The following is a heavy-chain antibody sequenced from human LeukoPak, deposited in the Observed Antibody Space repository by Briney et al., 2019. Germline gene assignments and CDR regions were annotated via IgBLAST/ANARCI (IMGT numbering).Heavy chain of an antibody. D-gene: IGHD3-3*01. CDR2: INPSGGST. CDR1: GYTFTSYY. J-gene: IGHJ5*02. Sequence: ASVKVSCKASGYTFTSYYMHWVRQAPGQGLEWMGIINPSGGSTSYAQKFQGRVAMTRDTSTSTVYMELSSLRSEDTAVYYCARDREWLLFDPWGQGTLVTVSS. CDR3: ARDREWLLFDP. V-gene: IGHV1-46*01.